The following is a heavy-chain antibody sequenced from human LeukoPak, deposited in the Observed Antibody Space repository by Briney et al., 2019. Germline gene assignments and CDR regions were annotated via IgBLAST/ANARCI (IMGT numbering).Heavy chain of an antibody. D-gene: IGHD3-22*01. CDR3: ARNRYYDGGWFDP. V-gene: IGHV3-11*01. Sequence: PGGSLRLSCAASGLTFSNYYMSWIRQAPGKGLEWVSYISSSGSTIYYADSVKGRFTIARDNAKNSLYLQMNSLRAEDTAVYYCARNRYYDGGWFDPWGQGTLVTVSS. CDR2: ISSSGSTI. J-gene: IGHJ5*02. CDR1: GLTFSNYY.